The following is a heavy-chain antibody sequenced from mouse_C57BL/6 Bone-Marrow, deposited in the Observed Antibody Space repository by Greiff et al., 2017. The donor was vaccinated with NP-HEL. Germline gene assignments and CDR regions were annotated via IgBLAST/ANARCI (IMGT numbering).Heavy chain of an antibody. CDR1: GYTFTSYG. D-gene: IGHD2-3*01. J-gene: IGHJ3*01. CDR3: ARGMGYFPFAY. CDR2: IYPRSGNT. Sequence: QVQLQQSGAELARPGASVKLSCKASGYTFTSYGISWVKQRTGQGLEWIGEIYPRSGNTYYNEKFKGKATLTADKSSSTAYMELRSLTSEDSAVYFCARGMGYFPFAYWGQGTLVTVSA. V-gene: IGHV1-81*01.